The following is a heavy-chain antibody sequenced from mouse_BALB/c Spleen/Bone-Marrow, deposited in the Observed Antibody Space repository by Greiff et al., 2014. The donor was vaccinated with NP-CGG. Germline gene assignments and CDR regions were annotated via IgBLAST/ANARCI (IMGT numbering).Heavy chain of an antibody. CDR3: ARTMIRGYFDV. CDR1: GYTFSSDW. Sequence: VQLQQSGADLMKPGASIKISCKATGYTFSSDWIEWVKQRPGHGLEWIGEILPGSGSTNYNEKFKGKATFTADTSSNTAYIQLSSLTSEDSAVYYCARTMIRGYFDVWGAGTTVTVSS. D-gene: IGHD2-4*01. CDR2: ILPGSGST. J-gene: IGHJ1*01. V-gene: IGHV1-9*01.